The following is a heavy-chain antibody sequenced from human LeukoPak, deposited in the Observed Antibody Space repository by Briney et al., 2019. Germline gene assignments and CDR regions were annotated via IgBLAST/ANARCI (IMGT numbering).Heavy chain of an antibody. Sequence: GGSLRLSCAASGFTFSGDWMHWVRQVPGKGLVWVSRIDSDDGSTSYADSVRGRFTISRDNAKNSLYLQMNSLRAEDTAVYYCARVYGSGWYGAFDIWGQGTMVTVSS. CDR3: ARVYGSGWYGAFDI. CDR2: IDSDDGST. D-gene: IGHD6-19*01. J-gene: IGHJ3*02. CDR1: GFTFSGDW. V-gene: IGHV3-74*01.